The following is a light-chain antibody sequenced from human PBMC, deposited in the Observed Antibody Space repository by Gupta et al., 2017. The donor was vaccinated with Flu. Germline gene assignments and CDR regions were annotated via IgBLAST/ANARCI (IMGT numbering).Light chain of an antibody. CDR3: QQYYSYSPWT. V-gene: IGKV1-5*03. CDR1: QSISSW. CDR2: KAS. Sequence: DIQMTQAPSSLSASVGDRVTITCRPSQSISSWLAWYQQKPGKAPKLLIYKASSLESGVPSRFSGSGSGTEFTLTISSRQPDDFATYYCQQYYSYSPWTFGQGTKLEIK. J-gene: IGKJ1*01.